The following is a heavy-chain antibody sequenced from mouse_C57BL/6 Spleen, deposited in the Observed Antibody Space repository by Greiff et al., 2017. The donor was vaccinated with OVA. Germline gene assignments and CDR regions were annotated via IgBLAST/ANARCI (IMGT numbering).Heavy chain of an antibody. CDR2: ISYDGSN. V-gene: IGHV3-6*01. J-gene: IGHJ2*01. CDR3: ARQGKSLDY. D-gene: IGHD6-2*01. CDR1: GYSITSGYY. Sequence: VQLKESGPGLVKPSQSLSLTCSATGYSITSGYYWNWIRQFPGNKLEWMGYISYDGSNNYNPSLKNRISITRDTSKNQFFLKLNSVTTEDTATYYCARQGKSLDYWGQGTTLTVSS.